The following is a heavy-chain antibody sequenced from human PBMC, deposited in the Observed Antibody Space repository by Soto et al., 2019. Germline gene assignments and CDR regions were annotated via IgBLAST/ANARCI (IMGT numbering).Heavy chain of an antibody. Sequence: ASVKVSCKASGYTFTSYGISWVRQAPGQGLEWTGWISAYNGNTNYAQKLQGRVTMTTDTSTSTAYMELRSLRSDDTAVYYCARDRSTYGDLDYWGQGTLVTVSS. J-gene: IGHJ4*02. D-gene: IGHD4-17*01. CDR1: GYTFTSYG. CDR3: ARDRSTYGDLDY. CDR2: ISAYNGNT. V-gene: IGHV1-18*01.